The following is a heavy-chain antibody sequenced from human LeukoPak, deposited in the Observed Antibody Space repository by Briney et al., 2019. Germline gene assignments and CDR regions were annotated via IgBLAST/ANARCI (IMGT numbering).Heavy chain of an antibody. J-gene: IGHJ3*02. D-gene: IGHD2-8*01. CDR3: ARLILYPI. V-gene: IGHV3-21*01. Sequence: SGGSLRLSCAPSGFTFSSYSLNWVRQAPGEGLEWVSSISSSSSYIYYADSVKGRFTISRDNAKNSQYLQMNSPTAEDTAVYYCARLILYPIWGQGTMVTVSS. CDR1: GFTFSSYS. CDR2: ISSSSSYI.